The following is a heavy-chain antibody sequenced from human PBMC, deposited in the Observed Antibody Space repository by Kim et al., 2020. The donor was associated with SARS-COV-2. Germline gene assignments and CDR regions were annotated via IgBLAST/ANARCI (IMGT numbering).Heavy chain of an antibody. CDR3: ARAPHYYDSSGYYAFDY. Sequence: GGSLRLSCAASEFTFSSYWMIWVRQAPGKGLEWVANIKQDGSEKYYVDSVKGRFTISRDNAKISLYLQMNSLRAEDTAVYYCARAPHYYDSSGYYAFDYWGQGTLVTVSS. D-gene: IGHD3-22*01. J-gene: IGHJ4*02. CDR1: EFTFSSYW. V-gene: IGHV3-7*03. CDR2: IKQDGSEK.